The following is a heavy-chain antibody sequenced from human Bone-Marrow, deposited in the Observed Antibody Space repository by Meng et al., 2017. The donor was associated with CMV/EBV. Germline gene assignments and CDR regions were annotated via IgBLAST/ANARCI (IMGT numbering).Heavy chain of an antibody. CDR2: IRYDGSNE. Sequence: GESLKISCAASGFTFSRYGMHWVRQAPGKGLEWLAFIRYDGSNEYYADSVKGRFTISRDNSKNSLYLQMNSLRAEDTAVYYCAIVAGYTASCWGQGTRVTGSS. V-gene: IGHV3-30*02. D-gene: IGHD2-2*02. CDR3: AIVAGYTASC. CDR1: GFTFSRYG. J-gene: IGHJ4*02.